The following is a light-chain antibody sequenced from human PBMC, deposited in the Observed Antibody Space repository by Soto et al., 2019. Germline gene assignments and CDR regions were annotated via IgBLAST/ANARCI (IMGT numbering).Light chain of an antibody. CDR2: GTS. CDR3: HQYNKSPRT. J-gene: IGKJ1*01. Sequence: EIVLTQSPRTLSLSPGERATLSCRASQSVSSRNLAWYQQKPGQAPRLLIYGTSSRATGIPDRFSGSGSGTDFTLTINRLEPEEFAVYYCHQYNKSPRTFGQGTKVEIK. CDR1: QSVSSRN. V-gene: IGKV3-20*01.